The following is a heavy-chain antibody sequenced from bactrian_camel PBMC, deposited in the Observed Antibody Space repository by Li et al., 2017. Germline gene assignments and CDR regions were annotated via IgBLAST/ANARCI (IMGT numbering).Heavy chain of an antibody. D-gene: IGHD2*01. CDR3: AADLGWCGSRPLQREFRN. Sequence: QVQLVESGGGSVQSGGSLRLSCAASGSGYISGTYCLGWFRQVPGKEREGVAAIAPSTGSTHYDDSIKGRFTVSHVNSNNTMHLQMNSLKPEDTAVYYCAADLGWCGSRPLQREFRNWGQGTQVTVS. CDR2: IAPSTGST. J-gene: IGHJ4*01. CDR1: GSGYISGTYC. V-gene: IGHV3S53*01.